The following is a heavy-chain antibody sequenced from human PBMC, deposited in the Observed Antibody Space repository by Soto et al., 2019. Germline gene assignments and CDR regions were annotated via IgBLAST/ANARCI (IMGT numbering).Heavy chain of an antibody. CDR3: ARVKGEVTMVRGAYYFDY. Sequence: PSETLSLTCTVSVGSISSGGYYWSWIRQHPGKGLEWIGYIYYSGSTYYNPSLKSRVTISVDTSKNQFSLKLSSVTAADTAVYYCARVKGEVTMVRGAYYFDYWGQGTLVTVSS. D-gene: IGHD3-10*01. CDR1: VGSISSGGYY. CDR2: IYYSGST. J-gene: IGHJ4*02. V-gene: IGHV4-31*03.